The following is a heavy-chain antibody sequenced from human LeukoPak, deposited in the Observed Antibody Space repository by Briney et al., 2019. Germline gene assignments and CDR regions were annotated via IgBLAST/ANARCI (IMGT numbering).Heavy chain of an antibody. Sequence: GESLKISCKGSGYSFTSYWIGWVLQMPGNGLEWLGIISPDDSDSRFRPSFQGQVTISADKSINTAYLQWSSLKASDTAMYYCARLSSSWQFDSWGQGTLVTVSS. D-gene: IGHD6-13*01. V-gene: IGHV5-51*01. CDR2: ISPDDSDS. CDR1: GYSFTSYW. CDR3: ARLSSSWQFDS. J-gene: IGHJ4*02.